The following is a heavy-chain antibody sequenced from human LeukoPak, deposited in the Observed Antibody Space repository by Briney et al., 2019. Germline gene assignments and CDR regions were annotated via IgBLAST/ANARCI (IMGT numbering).Heavy chain of an antibody. CDR2: INHSGST. CDR1: GGSFSGYY. CDR3: ARQGMYYYGSGSYGYMDV. J-gene: IGHJ6*03. V-gene: IGHV4-34*01. Sequence: SETLSLTCAVYGGSFSGYYWSWIRQPPGKGLEWIGEINHSGSTNYNPSLKSRVTISVDTSKNQFSLKLSSVTAADTAVYYCARQGMYYYGSGSYGYMDVWGKGTTVTISS. D-gene: IGHD3-10*01.